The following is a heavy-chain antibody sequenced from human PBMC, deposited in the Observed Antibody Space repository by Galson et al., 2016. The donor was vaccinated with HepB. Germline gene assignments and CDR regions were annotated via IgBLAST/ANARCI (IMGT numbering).Heavy chain of an antibody. D-gene: IGHD6-19*01. CDR1: GYTFTSYY. CDR3: ARGLRYSSGWYSVLFAFDI. CDR2: INLSGGST. J-gene: IGHJ3*02. Sequence: SVKVSCKASGYTFTSYYMHWVRQAPGQGLEWMGIINLSGGSTSYAQKFQGRVTMTRDTSTSTVYMELSSLRSEDTAVYYCARGLRYSSGWYSVLFAFDIWGQGTMVTVSS. V-gene: IGHV1-46*03.